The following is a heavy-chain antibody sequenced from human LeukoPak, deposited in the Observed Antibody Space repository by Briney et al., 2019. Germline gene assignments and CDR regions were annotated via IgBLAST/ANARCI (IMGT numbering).Heavy chain of an antibody. D-gene: IGHD4-17*01. CDR2: IIPIFGTA. J-gene: IGHJ4*02. CDR1: RGTFSSYA. V-gene: IGHV1-69*13. CDR3: ARLPDYGDYGDDY. Sequence: SVKVSCKASRGTFSSYAISWVRQAPGQGLEWMGGIIPIFGTANYAQKFQGRVTITADESTSTAYMELSSLRSEDTAVYYCARLPDYGDYGDDYWGQGTLVTVSS.